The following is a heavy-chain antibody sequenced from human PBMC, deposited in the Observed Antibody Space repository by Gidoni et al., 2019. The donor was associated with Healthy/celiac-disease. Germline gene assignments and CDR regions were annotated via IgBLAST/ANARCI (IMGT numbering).Heavy chain of an antibody. V-gene: IGHV4-59*01. CDR1: GGSISSYY. CDR2: IYYSGST. J-gene: IGHJ5*02. D-gene: IGHD4-17*01. Sequence: QVQLQESGPGLVKPSETLSLTCTVSGGSISSYYWSWIRQPPGKGLEWIGYIYYSGSTNYNPSLKSRVTISVDTSKNQFSLKLSSVTAADTAVYYCARENGDYEAVRWFDPWGQGTLVTVSS. CDR3: ARENGDYEAVRWFDP.